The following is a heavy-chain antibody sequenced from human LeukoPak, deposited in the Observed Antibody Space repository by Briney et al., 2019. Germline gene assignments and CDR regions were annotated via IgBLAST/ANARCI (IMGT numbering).Heavy chain of an antibody. Sequence: ASVKVSCKASGYTFTSYDINWVRQATGQGLEWMGWMNPNSGNTGYAQKFQGRVTMTRNTSISTAYMELSSLRSEDTAVYYCARESRDGYEVHFDYWGQGTLVTVSS. CDR1: GYTFTSYD. J-gene: IGHJ4*02. CDR2: MNPNSGNT. CDR3: ARESRDGYEVHFDY. V-gene: IGHV1-8*01. D-gene: IGHD5-18*01.